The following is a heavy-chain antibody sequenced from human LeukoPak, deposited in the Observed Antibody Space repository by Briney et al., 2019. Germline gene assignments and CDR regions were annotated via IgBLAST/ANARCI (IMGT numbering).Heavy chain of an antibody. V-gene: IGHV3-74*01. D-gene: IGHD2-2*01. CDR2: TGSDGGST. J-gene: IGHJ4*02. CDR1: GFTFSYYW. Sequence: GGSLRLSCAASGFTFSYYWMLWLRQTPGKGLVSVARTGSDGGSTRYADSVKGRFTISRDNAKNTLYLQLNSLSADDTGIYYCARDDTNGIDYWGQGTLVTVSS. CDR3: ARDDTNGIDY.